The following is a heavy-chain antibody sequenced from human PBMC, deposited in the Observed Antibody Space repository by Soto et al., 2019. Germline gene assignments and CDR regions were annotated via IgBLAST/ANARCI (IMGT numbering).Heavy chain of an antibody. Sequence: QVQLQESGPRLVKPSETLSLTCTVSRGSINSAYWCWFRQPPGKGLQWIGYITYTGKTFYNPSLKSRVTITLDASKDQFSLRLTSVTDADTALYYCARHARYNDYWYEGTLISVSS. CDR1: RGSINSAY. CDR3: ARHARYNDY. CDR2: ITYTGKT. D-gene: IGHD1-20*01. V-gene: IGHV4-59*08. J-gene: IGHJ4*02.